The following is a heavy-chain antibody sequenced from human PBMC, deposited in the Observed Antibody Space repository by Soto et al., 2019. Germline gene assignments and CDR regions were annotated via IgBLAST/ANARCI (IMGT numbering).Heavy chain of an antibody. J-gene: IGHJ4*02. V-gene: IGHV4-31*03. CDR1: AGSVSTGPYY. CDR2: IYYTANT. D-gene: IGHD3-3*01. CDR3: ARGPRSPYYHDH. Sequence: PSETRSLTCTVAAGSVSTGPYYQSWSPENRGSGLEWIGYIYYTANTYYIPSLKSRLAVSVETSKHQFSLKLTSVTAADTAVYYCARGPRSPYYHDHSGQGTLVTV.